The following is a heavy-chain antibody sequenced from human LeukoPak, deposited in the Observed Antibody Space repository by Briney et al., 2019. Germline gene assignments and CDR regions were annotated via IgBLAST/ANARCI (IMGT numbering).Heavy chain of an antibody. J-gene: IGHJ5*02. Sequence: ASVKVSCKASGYTFTGYYMHWVRQAPGQGLEWMGWINPNSGGTNYAQKLQGRVTMTTDTSTSTAYMELRSLRSDDTAVYYCARGTYYDFWSGYTNWFDPWGQGTLVTVSS. CDR2: INPNSGGT. D-gene: IGHD3-3*01. CDR1: GYTFTGYY. V-gene: IGHV1-2*02. CDR3: ARGTYYDFWSGYTNWFDP.